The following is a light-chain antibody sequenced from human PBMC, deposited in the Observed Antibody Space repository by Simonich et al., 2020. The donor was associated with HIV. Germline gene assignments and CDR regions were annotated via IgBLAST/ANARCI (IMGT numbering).Light chain of an antibody. CDR2: WAS. CDR1: QSVLYSSNNKNY. CDR3: QQYYSIPYT. Sequence: DIVMTQSPDSLSVSLGERATINCKSSQSVLYSSNNKNYLTWYQQKPGQPPKLLIYWASTRESGVPDRISGSGSGTDFTPTISSLQAEDVAVYYCQQYYSIPYTFGQGTKLEIK. J-gene: IGKJ2*01. V-gene: IGKV4-1*01.